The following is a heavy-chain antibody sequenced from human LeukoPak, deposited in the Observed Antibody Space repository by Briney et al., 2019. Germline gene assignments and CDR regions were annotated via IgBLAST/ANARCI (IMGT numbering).Heavy chain of an antibody. CDR3: ARGPSSWYYFDY. CDR2: INHSGST. V-gene: IGHV4-38-2*02. D-gene: IGHD6-13*01. J-gene: IGHJ4*02. Sequence: SETLSLTCTVSGYSISSGYYWSWIRQPPGKGLEWIGEINHSGSTNYNPSLKSRVTISVDTSKNQFSLKLSSVTAADTAVYYCARGPSSWYYFDYWGQGTLVTVSS. CDR1: GYSISSGYY.